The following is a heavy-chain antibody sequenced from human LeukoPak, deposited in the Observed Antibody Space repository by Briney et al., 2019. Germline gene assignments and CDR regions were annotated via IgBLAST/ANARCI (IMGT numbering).Heavy chain of an antibody. CDR2: MNPNSGNT. J-gene: IGHJ5*02. V-gene: IGHV1-8*01. CDR1: GYTLTSYD. Sequence: ASVKVSCKASGYTLTSYDINWVRQATGQGLEWMGWMNPNSGNTGYAQKFQGRVTMTRNTSISTAYMELSSLRSEDTAVYYCARPFYDFWSGQKLNWFDPWGQGTLVTVSS. CDR3: ARPFYDFWSGQKLNWFDP. D-gene: IGHD3-3*01.